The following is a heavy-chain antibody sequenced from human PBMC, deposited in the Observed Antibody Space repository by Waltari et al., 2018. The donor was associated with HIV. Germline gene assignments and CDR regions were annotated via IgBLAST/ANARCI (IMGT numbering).Heavy chain of an antibody. Sequence: QVQLQESGPGLVKPSGTLSLTCAVSGGSISSSNWWSWVRQPPGKGLEWIGEIYHSGSTNYNPSLKSRVTISVDKSKNQFSLKLSSVTAADTAVYYCAGGLVVPAGLELGWFDPWGQGTLVTVSS. CDR2: IYHSGST. J-gene: IGHJ5*02. CDR3: AGGLVVPAGLELGWFDP. D-gene: IGHD2-2*01. V-gene: IGHV4-4*02. CDR1: GGSISSSNW.